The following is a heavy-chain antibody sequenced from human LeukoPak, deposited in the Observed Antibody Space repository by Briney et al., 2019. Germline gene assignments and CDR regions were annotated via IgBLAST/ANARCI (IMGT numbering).Heavy chain of an antibody. Sequence: GGSLRLSCAASGFTFSNTWMNWVRQAPGKGLEWGGRIKGEIDGGATDYAAPVQDRFTISRDDSQATLYLQMNSLRAEDTAVYYCAKVSGAVVVPAAHFDYWGQGTLVTVSS. D-gene: IGHD2-2*01. CDR2: IKGEIDGGAT. J-gene: IGHJ4*02. V-gene: IGHV3-15*07. CDR3: AKVSGAVVVPAAHFDY. CDR1: GFTFSNTW.